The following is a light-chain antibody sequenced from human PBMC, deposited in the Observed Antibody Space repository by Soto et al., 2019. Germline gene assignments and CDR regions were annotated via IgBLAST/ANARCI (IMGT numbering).Light chain of an antibody. Sequence: DIQMTQSPSSLSASVGDRVIITCRASQGIGNSLAWYQTTPGKAPQRLIYSAYMMQSGVPSRFSGGGSGTEFTLTINGLQPDDFATYYCLQHNYYPYTFGQGTKLQ. J-gene: IGKJ2*01. V-gene: IGKV1-17*01. CDR1: QGIGNS. CDR2: SAY. CDR3: LQHNYYPYT.